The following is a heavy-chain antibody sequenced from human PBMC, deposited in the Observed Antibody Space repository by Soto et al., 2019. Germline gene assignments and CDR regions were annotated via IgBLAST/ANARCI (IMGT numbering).Heavy chain of an antibody. CDR1: GFTFSSYA. V-gene: IGHV3-30-3*01. CDR2: ISYDGSNK. J-gene: IGHJ4*02. Sequence: GSLRLSCAASGFTFSSYAMHWVRQAPGKGLEWVAVISYDGSNKYYADSVKGRFTISRDNSKNTLYLQMNSLRAEDTAVYYCARDPSVGGDYGEPIDYWGQGTLVTVSS. D-gene: IGHD4-17*01. CDR3: ARDPSVGGDYGEPIDY.